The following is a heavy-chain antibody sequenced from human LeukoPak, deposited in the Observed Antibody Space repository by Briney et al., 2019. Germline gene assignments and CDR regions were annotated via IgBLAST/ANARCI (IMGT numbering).Heavy chain of an antibody. Sequence: SVKVSCKASGGTFSSYAISWVRQAPGQGLEWMGRIIPIFGTANYAQKFQGRVTITTDESTSTAYMELSSLGSEDTAVYYCARVRSSKASSFDYWGQGTLVTVSS. CDR1: GGTFSSYA. CDR2: IIPIFGTA. V-gene: IGHV1-69*05. J-gene: IGHJ4*02. D-gene: IGHD4-11*01. CDR3: ARVRSSKASSFDY.